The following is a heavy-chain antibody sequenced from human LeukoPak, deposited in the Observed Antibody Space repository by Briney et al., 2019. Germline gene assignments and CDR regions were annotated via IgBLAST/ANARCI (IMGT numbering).Heavy chain of an antibody. D-gene: IGHD4-17*01. Sequence: SETLSLTCTVSGGSISSYYWSWIRQPAGRGLEWIGRIYTSGSTNYNPSFKSRVTMSVDTSKNQFALKLSSVTAADTAVYYCARDLGGTVTNNWFDPWGQGTLVTVSS. CDR3: ARDLGGTVTNNWFDP. CDR2: IYTSGST. CDR1: GGSISSYY. V-gene: IGHV4-4*07. J-gene: IGHJ5*02.